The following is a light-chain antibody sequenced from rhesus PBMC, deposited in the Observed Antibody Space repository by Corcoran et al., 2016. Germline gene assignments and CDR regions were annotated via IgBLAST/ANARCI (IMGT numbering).Light chain of an antibody. CDR1: QSISSW. Sequence: DIQMTQSPSSLSASVGDTVTITCRASQSISSWLDWYQQKPGKAPKLLIYKASSLQSGVPSRFRGSGAGTDFHLTISSLQPEDFATYYCLQYSSSPPTFGGGTKVEIK. CDR2: KAS. J-gene: IGKJ4*01. V-gene: IGKV1-22*01. CDR3: LQYSSSPPT.